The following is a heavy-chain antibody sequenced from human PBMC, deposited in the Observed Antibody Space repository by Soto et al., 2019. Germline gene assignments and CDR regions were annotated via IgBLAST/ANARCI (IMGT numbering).Heavy chain of an antibody. V-gene: IGHV4-31*03. J-gene: IGHJ4*02. CDR3: ARVGMQQLWGSYFDY. Sequence: QVQLHESGPGLVKPSQTLSLTCTVSGGSISSGGYYWSWIRQHPGKGLEWIGYIYYSGSTDYNPCLTTRVTMLIVPCERHLALKRRCVTAADTAVYYCARVGMQQLWGSYFDYWGQGTLVTVSS. CDR2: IYYSGST. CDR1: GGSISSGGYY. D-gene: IGHD6-13*01.